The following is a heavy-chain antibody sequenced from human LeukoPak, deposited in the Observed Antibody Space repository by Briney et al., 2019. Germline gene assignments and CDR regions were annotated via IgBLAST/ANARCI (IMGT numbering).Heavy chain of an antibody. V-gene: IGHV3-23*01. CDR3: ATPVTKGY. D-gene: IGHD4-17*01. CDR1: GSTFSTYV. Sequence: GGSLRLSCAASGSTFSTYVMSWVRQAPRKGLEWVSAISGSDGSTYYADSVKGRFTISRDNSKNTLYLQLNSLRVDDTAVYYCATPVTKGYWGQGTLVTVSS. CDR2: ISGSDGST. J-gene: IGHJ4*02.